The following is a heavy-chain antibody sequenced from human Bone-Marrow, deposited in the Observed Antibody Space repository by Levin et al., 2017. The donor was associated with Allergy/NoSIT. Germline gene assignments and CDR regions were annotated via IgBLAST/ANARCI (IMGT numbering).Heavy chain of an antibody. CDR2: IWYDGSNK. Sequence: GESLKISCAASGFTFSSYGMHWVRQAPGKGLEWVAVIWYDGSNKYYADSVKGRFTISRDNSKNTLYLQMNSLRAEDTAVYYCAREGPREAMGLWGQGTLVTVSS. V-gene: IGHV3-33*01. CDR1: GFTFSSYG. CDR3: AREGPREAMGL. J-gene: IGHJ4*02. D-gene: IGHD5-18*01.